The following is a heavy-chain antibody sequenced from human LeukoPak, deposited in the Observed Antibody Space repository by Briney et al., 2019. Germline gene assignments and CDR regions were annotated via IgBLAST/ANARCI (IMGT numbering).Heavy chain of an antibody. D-gene: IGHD3-16*01. Sequence: PGGSLRLSCAASGFTFSDYEMSWVRQAPGKGLEWISYISGSGSNIYYADSVKGRFTISRDNARNSLYLQMNSLRAEDTAVYYCARGLRKGRYFDFWGQGTLVTVSS. J-gene: IGHJ4*02. CDR2: ISGSGSNI. V-gene: IGHV3-48*03. CDR3: ARGLRKGRYFDF. CDR1: GFTFSDYE.